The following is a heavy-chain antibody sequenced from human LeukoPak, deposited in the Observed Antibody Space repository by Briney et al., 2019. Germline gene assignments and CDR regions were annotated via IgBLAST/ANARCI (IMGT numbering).Heavy chain of an antibody. CDR2: ISSSGSSI. CDR3: ARELRVGGIAVAGTVVYYYYYMDV. V-gene: IGHV3-11*04. Sequence: GGSLRLSCAASGFTFSDYYMSWIRQAPGKGLEWVSYISSSGSSISYADSVKGRFTISRDNAKNSLYLQMNSLRAEDTAVYYCARELRVGGIAVAGTVVYYYYYMDVWGKGTTVTVSS. CDR1: GFTFSDYY. D-gene: IGHD6-19*01. J-gene: IGHJ6*03.